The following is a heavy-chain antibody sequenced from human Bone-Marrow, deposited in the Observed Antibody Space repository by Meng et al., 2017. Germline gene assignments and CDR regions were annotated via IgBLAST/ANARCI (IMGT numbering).Heavy chain of an antibody. V-gene: IGHV4-30-4*02. D-gene: IGHD3-10*01. CDR1: GGSIASVDYC. CDR2: IYYSGRT. CDR3: ARAFSGPLDS. J-gene: IGHJ4*02. Sequence: QLQLQESGPGLVKPSEPRSLTCTVSGGSIASVDYCWYWIRQPPGKGLEWIGHIYYSGRTYSNPSLKSRVTISIDTSKNQFSLKLSSVTAADTAVFYCARAFSGPLDSWGRGTLVTVSS.